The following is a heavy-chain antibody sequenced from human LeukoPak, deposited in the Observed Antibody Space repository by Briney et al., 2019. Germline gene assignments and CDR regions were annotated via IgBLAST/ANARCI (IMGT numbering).Heavy chain of an antibody. CDR3: ARDTSGSYYYYYYGMDV. J-gene: IGHJ6*02. CDR1: GYTFTSYD. V-gene: IGHV1-8*01. CDR2: MNPNSGNT. D-gene: IGHD1-26*01. Sequence: ASVKVSCKASGYTFTSYDINWVRQATGQGLEWMGWMNPNSGNTGYAQKFQGRVTMTRNTSISTAYMELSSLRSEDTAVYYCARDTSGSYYYYYYGMDVWGQGTTVAVSS.